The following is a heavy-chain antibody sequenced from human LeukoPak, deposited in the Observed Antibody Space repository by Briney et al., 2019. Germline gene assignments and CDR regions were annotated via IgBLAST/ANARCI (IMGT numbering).Heavy chain of an antibody. D-gene: IGHD3-22*01. CDR2: IYYSGST. V-gene: IGHV4-59*01. Sequence: SETLSLTCTVSGGSISSCYWSWVRNPPAKGLEWIGYIYYSGSTNYNPSLKRRVTISVDTSKNQFSLKLSSASAADTAVYYCARPDYDRSGYADYWGQGTLVIVTS. J-gene: IGHJ4*02. CDR3: ARPDYDRSGYADY. CDR1: GGSISSCY.